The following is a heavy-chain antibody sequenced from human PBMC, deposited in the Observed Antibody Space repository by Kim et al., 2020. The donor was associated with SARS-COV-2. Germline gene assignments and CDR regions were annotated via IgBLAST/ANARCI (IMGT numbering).Heavy chain of an antibody. D-gene: IGHD1-26*01. Sequence: DSVKGRFTISRDNSKNTLYLQMNSLRAEDTAVYYCARARGSTRGALGFDYWGQGTLVTVSS. J-gene: IGHJ4*02. CDR3: ARARGSTRGALGFDY. V-gene: IGHV3-30*07.